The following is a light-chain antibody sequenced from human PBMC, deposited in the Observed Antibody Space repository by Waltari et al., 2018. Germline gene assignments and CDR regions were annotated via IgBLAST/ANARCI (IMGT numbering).Light chain of an antibody. CDR1: SSDVGGYNY. CDR2: EVT. CDR3: SSYAGSNKGV. Sequence: QSALTQPPSASGSPGQSVPIPCTGTSSDVGGYNYVSWYQQHPGKAPKLMIYEVTKRPSGVPDRFSGSKSGNTASLTVSGLQAEDEADYYCSSYAGSNKGVFGGGTKLTVL. J-gene: IGLJ3*02. V-gene: IGLV2-8*01.